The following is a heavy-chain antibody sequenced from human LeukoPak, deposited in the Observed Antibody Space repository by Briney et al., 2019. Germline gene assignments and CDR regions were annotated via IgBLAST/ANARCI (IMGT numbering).Heavy chain of an antibody. CDR1: GYTFTSYY. V-gene: IGHV1-46*01. CDR2: ISTSDGST. Sequence: ASVKVSCKASGYTFTSYYIHWVRQAPGQGLEWMGIISTSDGSTNYAQKFQGRVTMTRDSSTSTVHMELSSLRSEDTAVYYCAGPKHRLWKSDGFDFWGQGTMVSVSS. D-gene: IGHD2-21*01. CDR3: AGPKHRLWKSDGFDF. J-gene: IGHJ3*01.